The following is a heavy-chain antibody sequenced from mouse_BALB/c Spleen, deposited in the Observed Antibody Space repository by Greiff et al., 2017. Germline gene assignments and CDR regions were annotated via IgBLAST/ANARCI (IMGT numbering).Heavy chain of an antibody. J-gene: IGHJ3*01. CDR3: TAYGNSFAY. CDR2: IRLKSDNYAT. CDR1: GFTFSSYW. V-gene: IGHV6-3*01. D-gene: IGHD2-1*01. Sequence: EVQLVESGGGLVQPGGSMKLSCVASGFTFSSYWMSWVRQSPEKGLEWVAEIRLKSDNYATHYAESVKGKFTISRDDSKSRLYLQMNSLRAEDTGIYYCTAYGNSFAYWGQGTLVTVSA.